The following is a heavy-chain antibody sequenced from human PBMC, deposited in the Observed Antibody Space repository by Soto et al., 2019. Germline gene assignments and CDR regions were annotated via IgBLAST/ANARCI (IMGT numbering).Heavy chain of an antibody. V-gene: IGHV4-30-2*01. CDR3: ARVPVDYYYGMDV. CDR2: IYHRGST. J-gene: IGHJ6*02. CDR1: GGSISSGGYS. Sequence: QLQLQESGSGLVKPSQTLSLTCAVSGGSISSGGYSWSWIRQPPGKGLEWIGYIYHRGSTYYNPSLKSRVTISVDRSKNQFSLKLSSGTAADTAVYYCARVPVDYYYGMDVWGQGTTVTVSS. D-gene: IGHD2-2*01.